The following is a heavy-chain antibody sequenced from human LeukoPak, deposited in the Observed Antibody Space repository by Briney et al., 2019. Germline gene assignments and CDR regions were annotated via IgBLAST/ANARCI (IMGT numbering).Heavy chain of an antibody. CDR1: GGSISSYY. CDR2: IYYSGST. V-gene: IGHV4-59*01. Sequence: PSETLSLTCTVSGGSISSYYWSWIRQPPGKGLEWIGYIYYSGSTNYNPSLKSRVTISVDTSKNQFSLKLSSVTAADTAVYYCAREPARTAFGIWGQGTTVTVSS. D-gene: IGHD2-2*01. J-gene: IGHJ3*02. CDR3: AREPARTAFGI.